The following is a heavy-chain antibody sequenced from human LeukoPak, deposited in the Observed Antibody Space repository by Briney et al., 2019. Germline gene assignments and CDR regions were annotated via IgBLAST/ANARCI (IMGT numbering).Heavy chain of an antibody. J-gene: IGHJ4*02. Sequence: PGRSLRLSCAASGFTFSSYGMHWVRQAPGKGLEWVAVIWFVGSIKYYADSVKGRFTISRDNSKNTLYLQMNSLRAEDTAVYYCASMSSSWYLDYWGQGTLVTVSS. CDR2: IWFVGSIK. CDR1: GFTFSSYG. CDR3: ASMSSSWYLDY. V-gene: IGHV3-33*01. D-gene: IGHD6-13*01.